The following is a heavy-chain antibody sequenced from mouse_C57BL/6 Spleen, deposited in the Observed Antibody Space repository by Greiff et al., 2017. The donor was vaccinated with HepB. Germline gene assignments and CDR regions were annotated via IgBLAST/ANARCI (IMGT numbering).Heavy chain of an antibody. D-gene: IGHD2-4*01. Sequence: EVQLQQSGAELARPGASVKLSCTASGSTIKDYYMHWVKQRPEQGLEWIGRIDPEDGDTEFVPKFQGKATMTADTSSSAAYLQLSSLASEDTAVDYCAADDYDKELAYWGQGTRVTVS. CDR2: IDPEDGDT. J-gene: IGHJ3*01. CDR3: AADDYDKELAY. CDR1: GSTIKDYY. V-gene: IGHV14-1*01.